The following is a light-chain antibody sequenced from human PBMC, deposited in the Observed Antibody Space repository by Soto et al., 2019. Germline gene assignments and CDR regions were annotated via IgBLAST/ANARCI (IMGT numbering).Light chain of an antibody. CDR2: EVT. CDR3: QSYDSSLSASV. Sequence: QSALTQPASVSGSPGQSITISCTGTSGDIGSYNRVSWYQQHPGKAPKLIIYEVTDRPSGVSNRFSGSKSGNTASLTISGLQAEDEAEYYCQSYDSSLSASVFGGGTKLTVL. V-gene: IGLV2-14*01. CDR1: SGDIGSYNR. J-gene: IGLJ3*02.